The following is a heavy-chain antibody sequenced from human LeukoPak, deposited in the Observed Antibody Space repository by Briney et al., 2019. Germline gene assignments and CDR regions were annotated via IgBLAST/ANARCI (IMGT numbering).Heavy chain of an antibody. Sequence: SETLSLTCTVSGGSISSYYWSWIRQPPGKGLEWIGYIYYSGSTNYNPSLKSRVTISVDTSKNQFSLKLSSVTAADTAVYYCARGSIAARNDAFDIWGQGTIVTDSS. D-gene: IGHD6-6*01. CDR3: ARGSIAARNDAFDI. CDR1: GGSISSYY. V-gene: IGHV4-59*12. CDR2: IYYSGST. J-gene: IGHJ3*02.